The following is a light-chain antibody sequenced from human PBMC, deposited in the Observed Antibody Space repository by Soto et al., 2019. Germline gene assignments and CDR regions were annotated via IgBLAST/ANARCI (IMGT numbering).Light chain of an antibody. V-gene: IGLV2-8*01. CDR1: SSDVGGYNY. CDR3: SSYAGSNNLV. J-gene: IGLJ2*01. Sequence: QSALTQPPSASGSPGQSVTISCTGNSSDVGGYNYVSWYQHHPGEAPKLMIFEVTKRPSGVPDRFSGSKSGNTASLTVSGLQAEDEADYYCSSYAGSNNLVFGGGTKLTVL. CDR2: EVT.